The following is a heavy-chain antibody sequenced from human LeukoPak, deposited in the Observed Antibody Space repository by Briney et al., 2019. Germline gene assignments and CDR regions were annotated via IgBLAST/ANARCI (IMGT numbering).Heavy chain of an antibody. CDR2: ISSNGGST. J-gene: IGHJ4*02. CDR3: ARAPYSGSYYADY. V-gene: IGHV3-64*01. D-gene: IGHD1-26*01. CDR1: GFTFSSYA. Sequence: GGSLRLSCAASGFTFSSYAMHWVRQAPGKGLEYVSAISSNGGSTYYANSVKGRFTISRDNSKNTLYLQMCSLRAEDMAVYYCARAPYSGSYYADYWGQGTLVTVSS.